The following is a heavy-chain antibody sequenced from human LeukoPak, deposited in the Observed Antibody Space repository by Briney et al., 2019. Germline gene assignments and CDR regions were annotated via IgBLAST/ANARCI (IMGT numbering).Heavy chain of an antibody. CDR2: ISAYNGNT. D-gene: IGHD5-18*01. J-gene: IGHJ4*02. V-gene: IGHV1-18*01. CDR1: GYSFTNYG. CDR3: ARGVDTAMLGFFDY. Sequence: ASVKVSCKASGYSFTNYGISWVRQAPGQGLEWMGWISAYNGNTNYAQKLQGRVTMTTDTSTSTAYMELRSLRSDDTAVYYCARGVDTAMLGFFDYWGQGTLVTVSS.